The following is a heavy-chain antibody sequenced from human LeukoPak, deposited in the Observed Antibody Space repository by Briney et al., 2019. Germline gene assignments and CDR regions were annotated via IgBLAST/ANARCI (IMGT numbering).Heavy chain of an antibody. CDR1: GYTFTGYY. CDR2: INPNSGGT. V-gene: IGHV1-2*02. J-gene: IGHJ4*02. Sequence: ASVKVSCKASGYTFTGYYMHWVRQAPGQGLEWMGWINPNSGGTNYAQKFQGRVTITADESTSTAYMELSSLRSEDTAVYYCARVNTVGDFGNDYWGQGTLVTVSS. D-gene: IGHD4-23*01. CDR3: ARVNTVGDFGNDY.